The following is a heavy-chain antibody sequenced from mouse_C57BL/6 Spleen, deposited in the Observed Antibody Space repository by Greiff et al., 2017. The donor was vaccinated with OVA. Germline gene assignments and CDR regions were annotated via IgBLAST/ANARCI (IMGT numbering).Heavy chain of an antibody. CDR1: GFSLTSYG. CDR2: LWSGGST. CDR3: ARNSYYYGSSSFAY. J-gene: IGHJ3*01. D-gene: IGHD1-1*01. V-gene: IGHV2-2*01. Sequence: VKLVESGPGLVQPSQSLSITCTVSGFSLTSYGVHWVRHSPGKGLEWLGVLWSGGSTDYNAAFISRLSISKDNSKSQVFFKMNSLQADDTAIYYCARNSYYYGSSSFAYWGQGTLVTVSA.